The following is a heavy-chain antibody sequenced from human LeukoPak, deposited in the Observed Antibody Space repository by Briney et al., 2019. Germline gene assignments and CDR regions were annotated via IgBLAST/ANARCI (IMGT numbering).Heavy chain of an antibody. J-gene: IGHJ5*01. Sequence: GGSLRLSCAASGFTFSSNAMSWVRQAPGKGLEWVSTISGSGGSTYYADSVKGRFTVSRDNSKNTVYLQMNSLRAEDTAVYFCAKEFGCCSTTSCPLGSWGHETLVTVSS. CDR1: GFTFSSNA. V-gene: IGHV3-23*01. D-gene: IGHD2-2*03. CDR2: ISGSGGST. CDR3: AKEFGCCSTTSCPLGS.